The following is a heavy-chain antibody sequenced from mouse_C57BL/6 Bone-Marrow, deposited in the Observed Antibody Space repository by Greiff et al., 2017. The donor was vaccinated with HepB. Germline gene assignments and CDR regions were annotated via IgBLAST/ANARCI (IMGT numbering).Heavy chain of an antibody. CDR3: ARWPYGSSYNYAMDY. CDR1: GYAFSSSW. V-gene: IGHV1-82*01. D-gene: IGHD1-1*01. CDR2: IYPGDGDT. J-gene: IGHJ4*01. Sequence: QVQLQQSGPELVKPGASVKISCKASGYAFSSSWMNWVKQRPGKGLEWIGRIYPGDGDTNYNGKFKGKATLTADKSSSTAYMQLSSLTSEDSAVYFCARWPYGSSYNYAMDYWGQGTSVTVSS.